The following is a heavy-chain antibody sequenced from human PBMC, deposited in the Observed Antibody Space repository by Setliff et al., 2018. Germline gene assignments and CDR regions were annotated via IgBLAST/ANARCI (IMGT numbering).Heavy chain of an antibody. CDR1: GGSFSDYY. CDR2: INHSAST. D-gene: IGHD6-6*01. V-gene: IGHV4-34*01. CDR3: ARSEYAARLFDS. Sequence: PSETLSLTCAASGGSFSDYYWTWIRQPPGKGLEWIGEINHSASTNYNPSLKSRVTISVDTSKNQFSLKLSSVTAADTAVYYCARSEYAARLFDSWGQGTLVTVSS. J-gene: IGHJ4*02.